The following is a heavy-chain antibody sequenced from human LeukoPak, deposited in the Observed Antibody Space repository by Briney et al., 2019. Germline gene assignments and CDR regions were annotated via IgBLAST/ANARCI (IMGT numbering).Heavy chain of an antibody. D-gene: IGHD5-18*01. Sequence: GGSLRLSCVGSGFRFSSYDMNWVRQAPGRGLEWLSYLTRTSSATWYADSVKGRFTIFRDNAKSSLYLQMNSLRVEDTAVYYCATGGSEYRSDWFDSWGQGTLVNVAS. CDR2: LTRTSSAT. CDR3: ATGGSEYRSDWFDS. CDR1: GFRFSSYD. V-gene: IGHV3-48*01. J-gene: IGHJ5*01.